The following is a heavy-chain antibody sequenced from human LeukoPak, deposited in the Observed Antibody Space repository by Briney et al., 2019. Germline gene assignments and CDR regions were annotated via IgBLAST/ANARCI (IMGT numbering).Heavy chain of an antibody. CDR2: IRQDGNIK. Sequence: GGSLRLSCTASEFTLGSYWVSWVRQTPAKGLEWMANIRQDGNIKYYADSVRGRFSISRDNAKNSLYLQMNNLRVDDTALYYCAREIVGYDAFDIWGQGTMVTVSS. V-gene: IGHV3-7*01. CDR1: EFTLGSYW. D-gene: IGHD1-1*01. CDR3: AREIVGYDAFDI. J-gene: IGHJ3*02.